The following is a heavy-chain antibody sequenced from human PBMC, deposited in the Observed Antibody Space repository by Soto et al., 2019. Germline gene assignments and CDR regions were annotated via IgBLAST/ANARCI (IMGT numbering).Heavy chain of an antibody. J-gene: IGHJ5*02. V-gene: IGHV1-3*01. CDR1: GYTFTSYG. Sequence: AASVKVSCKASGYTFTSYGISWVRQAPGQRLEWMGWISAGNGNTKYSQKFQGRVTITRDTSASTAYMELSSLRSEDTAVYYCAREFYNWFDPWGQGTLVTVSS. CDR2: ISAGNGNT. CDR3: AREFYNWFDP.